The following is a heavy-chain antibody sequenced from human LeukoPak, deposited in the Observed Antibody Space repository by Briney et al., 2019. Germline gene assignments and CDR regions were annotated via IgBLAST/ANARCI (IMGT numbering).Heavy chain of an antibody. CDR2: ISGSGGST. J-gene: IGHJ4*02. CDR1: GFTFSSYA. V-gene: IGHV3-23*01. CDR3: AKPSIYYGFWSGSYYFDY. Sequence: GGSLRLSCAASGFTFSSYAMSWVRQAPGKGLEWVSAISGSGGSTYYADSVKGRFTISRDNSKNTLYLQMNSLRAEDTAVYYCAKPSIYYGFWSGSYYFDYWGQGTLVTVSS. D-gene: IGHD3-3*01.